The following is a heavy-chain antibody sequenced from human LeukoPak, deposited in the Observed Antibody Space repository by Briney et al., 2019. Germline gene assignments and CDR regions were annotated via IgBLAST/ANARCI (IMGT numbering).Heavy chain of an antibody. V-gene: IGHV1-69*13. CDR2: IIPIFGTA. CDR1: GGTFSSYA. Sequence: ASVKVSCKASGGTFSSYAISWVRQAPGQGLEWMGGIIPIFGTANYAQKFQGRVTITADESTSTAYMELSSLRSEDTAVYYCARAGDADYGDTRGFDYWGQGTLVTVSS. D-gene: IGHD4-17*01. CDR3: ARAGDADYGDTRGFDY. J-gene: IGHJ4*02.